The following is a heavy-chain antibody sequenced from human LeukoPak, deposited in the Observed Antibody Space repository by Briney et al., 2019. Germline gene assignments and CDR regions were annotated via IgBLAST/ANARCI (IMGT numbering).Heavy chain of an antibody. J-gene: IGHJ5*02. D-gene: IGHD6-19*01. V-gene: IGHV4-39*01. CDR3: ARQEWQWLVQGWFDP. Sequence: SETLSLTCAVYGGSFSGYYWGWIRQPPGKGLEWIGSIYYSGSTYYNPSLKSRVTISVDTSKNQFSLKLSSVTAADTAVYYCARQEWQWLVQGWFDPWGQGTLVTVSS. CDR1: GGSFSGYY. CDR2: IYYSGST.